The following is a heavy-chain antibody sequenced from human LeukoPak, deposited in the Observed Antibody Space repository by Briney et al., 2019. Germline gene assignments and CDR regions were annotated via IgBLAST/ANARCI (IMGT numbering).Heavy chain of an antibody. CDR2: ISYDGSNK. D-gene: IGHD5-18*01. V-gene: IGHV3-30-3*01. CDR1: GFTFSSYA. Sequence: GGSLRLSCAASGFTFSSYAMHWVRQAPGKGLXXXXXISYDGSNKYYADSVKGRFTISRDNSKNTLYLQMNSLRAEDTAVYYCARPGYSYGWNYGMDVWGQGTTVTVSS. J-gene: IGHJ6*02. CDR3: ARPGYSYGWNYGMDV.